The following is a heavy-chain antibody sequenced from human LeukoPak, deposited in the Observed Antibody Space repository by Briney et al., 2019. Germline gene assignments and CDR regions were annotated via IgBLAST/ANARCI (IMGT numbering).Heavy chain of an antibody. J-gene: IGHJ4*02. CDR1: GITFNSYE. V-gene: IGHV3-48*03. CDR3: ARFGSSDYYFDS. CDR2: ISGSGSIK. D-gene: IGHD2-15*01. Sequence: PGGSLRPSCAASGITFNSYEMNWVRLAPGKGLECVSYISGSGSIKYYADSVKGRFTISRDNAKNSLYLQMNSLRAEDTAVYYCARFGSSDYYFDSWGQGTLVTVSS.